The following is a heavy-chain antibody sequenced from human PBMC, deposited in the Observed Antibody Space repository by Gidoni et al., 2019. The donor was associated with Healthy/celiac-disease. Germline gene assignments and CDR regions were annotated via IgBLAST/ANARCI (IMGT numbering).Heavy chain of an antibody. D-gene: IGHD3-10*01. J-gene: IGHJ4*02. V-gene: IGHV3-23*01. CDR1: GFTFSSYA. CDR3: AKGQVVRGVIPYYFDY. CDR2: ISGSGGST. Sequence: EVQLLESGGGLVQPGGSLRLSCAASGFTFSSYAMSWVRQAPGKGLEWVSAISGSGGSTYYADSVKCRFTISRDNSKNTLYLQMNSLRAEDTAVYSCAKGQVVRGVIPYYFDYWGQGTLVTVSS.